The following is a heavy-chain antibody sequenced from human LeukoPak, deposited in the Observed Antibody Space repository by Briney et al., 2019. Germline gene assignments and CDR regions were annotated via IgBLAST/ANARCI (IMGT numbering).Heavy chain of an antibody. J-gene: IGHJ1*01. CDR1: GFTFSIYW. V-gene: IGHV3-74*01. D-gene: IGHD3-22*01. CDR2: IKSDGST. Sequence: PGGSLRLSCAPSGFTFSIYWVLWVRHAPGKGLVWVSRIKSDGSTNYADSVKGRFTISRDNSKNTVSLQMNSLRAEDTGVYYCARAPSEIGGYYPEYFRHWGQGTLVTVPS. CDR3: ARAPSEIGGYYPEYFRH.